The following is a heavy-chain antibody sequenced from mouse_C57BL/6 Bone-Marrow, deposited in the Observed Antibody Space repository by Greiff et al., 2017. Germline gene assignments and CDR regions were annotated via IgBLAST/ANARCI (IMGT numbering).Heavy chain of an antibody. CDR2: INPNNGGT. V-gene: IGHV1-22*01. CDR1: GYTFTDYN. J-gene: IGHJ2*01. Sequence: VQLQQSGPELVKPGASVKMSCKASGYTFTDYNMHWVKQSHGKSLEWIGYINPNNGGTSYNQKFKGKATLTVNKSSSTAYMELRSLTSEDSAVYYCEDGGYDGYYYFDYWGQGTTLTVSS. D-gene: IGHD2-3*01. CDR3: EDGGYDGYYYFDY.